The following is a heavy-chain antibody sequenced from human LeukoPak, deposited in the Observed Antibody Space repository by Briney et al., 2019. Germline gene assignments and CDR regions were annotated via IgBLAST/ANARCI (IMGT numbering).Heavy chain of an antibody. V-gene: IGHV4-59*01. CDR2: IYYSGST. J-gene: IGHJ5*02. D-gene: IGHD4-11*01. CDR3: ARGQGAVTPA. Sequence: SETLSLTCTVSGGSIRSFYWSWIRQPPGKGLEWIGYIYYSGSTSYNPSLKSRVTISVDTSKNQFSLKLTSVTAADTAVDYCARGQGAVTPAWGQGTLVTVSS. CDR1: GGSIRSFY.